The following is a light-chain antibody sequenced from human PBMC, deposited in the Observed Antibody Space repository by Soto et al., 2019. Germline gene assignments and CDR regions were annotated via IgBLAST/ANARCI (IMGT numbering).Light chain of an antibody. CDR1: QGIDSY. J-gene: IGKJ5*01. CDR3: QGLNDYPIT. Sequence: DIQLTQSPSLLSASVGDRVTITCRASQGIDSYLAWYQQKPGKASKFLIYAAYTLRGGVPSRVSDSGSGTDVTLTISSMHPEDFATYYCQGLNDYPITFGQGTRLEIK. CDR2: AAY. V-gene: IGKV1-9*01.